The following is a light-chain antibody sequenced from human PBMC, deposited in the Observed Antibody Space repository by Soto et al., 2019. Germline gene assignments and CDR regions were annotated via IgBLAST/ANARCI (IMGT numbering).Light chain of an antibody. Sequence: DIVMTQFPATLSVSPGERATLSCRASQSVSSNFAWYQQKPGQAPRLVIYGASTRATGIPVRFSGSGSGTEFTRSISSLQSEDFAVYYCQQYNNWPITFGQGTRLEIK. CDR3: QQYNNWPIT. J-gene: IGKJ5*01. CDR2: GAS. V-gene: IGKV3-15*01. CDR1: QSVSSN.